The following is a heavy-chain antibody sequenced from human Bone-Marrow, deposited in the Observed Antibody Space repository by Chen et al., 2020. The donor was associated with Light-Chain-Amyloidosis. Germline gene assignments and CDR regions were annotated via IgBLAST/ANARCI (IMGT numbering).Heavy chain of an antibody. D-gene: IGHD3-10*01. J-gene: IGHJ4*02. CDR3: AAGADI. CDR2: INNDGSVT. CDR1: GFIFGNYG. Sequence: EVQILESGGDLVQPGGSLRLSCAASGFIFGNYGMHWVRQGPGNGLVWVSRINNDGSVTSYADSVKGRFTISRDNAKNTLYLQMTSLRAEDTALYYCAAGADIRGRGILVTVSS. V-gene: IGHV3-74*02.